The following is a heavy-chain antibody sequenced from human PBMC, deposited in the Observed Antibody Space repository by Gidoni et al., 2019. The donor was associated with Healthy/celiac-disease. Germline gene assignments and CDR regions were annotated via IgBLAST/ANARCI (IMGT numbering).Heavy chain of an antibody. V-gene: IGHV4-59*12. D-gene: IGHD3-16*01. CDR1: GGSISSYY. CDR2: IYYSGST. CDR3: ARENYDYVWGSRGFDY. Sequence: QVQLQESGPGLVKPSETLSLTCTVSGGSISSYYWSWIRQPPGKGLEWIGYIYYSGSTNYNPSLKTRVTISVDTSKNQFSLKLSSVTAADTAVYYCARENYDYVWGSRGFDYWGQGTLVTVSS. J-gene: IGHJ4*02.